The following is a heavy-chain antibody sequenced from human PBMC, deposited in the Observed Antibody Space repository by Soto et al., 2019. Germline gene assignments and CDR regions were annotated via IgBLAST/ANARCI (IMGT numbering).Heavy chain of an antibody. CDR2: IYSGGST. D-gene: IGHD4-17*01. J-gene: IGHJ2*01. Sequence: PGGSLRLSCAASGFTVSSNYMSWVRQAPGKGLEWVSVIYSGGSTYYADSVKGRFTISRDNSKNTLYLQMNSLRAEDTAVYYCARDLRWYPPAGYFDLWGRGTLVTVSS. CDR3: ARDLRWYPPAGYFDL. V-gene: IGHV3-66*01. CDR1: GFTVSSNY.